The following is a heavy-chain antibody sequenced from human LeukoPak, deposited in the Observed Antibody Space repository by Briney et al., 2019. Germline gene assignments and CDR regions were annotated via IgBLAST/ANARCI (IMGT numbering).Heavy chain of an antibody. V-gene: IGHV1-18*01. Sequence: ASVKVSCKASGYTFTSYGISWVRQAPGQGLEWMGWISAYNGNTNYAQKLQGRVTMTTGTSTSTAYMELRSLRSDDTAVYYCARSYGSGSYFFVYYYGMDVWGQGTTVTVSS. CDR2: ISAYNGNT. CDR3: ARSYGSGSYFFVYYYGMDV. D-gene: IGHD3-10*01. J-gene: IGHJ6*02. CDR1: GYTFTSYG.